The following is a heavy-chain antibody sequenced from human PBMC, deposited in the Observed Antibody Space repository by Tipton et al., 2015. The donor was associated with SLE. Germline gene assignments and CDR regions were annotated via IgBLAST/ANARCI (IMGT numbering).Heavy chain of an antibody. CDR2: IFYSGST. Sequence: TLSLSCTVSGGSISSSSYYWGWIRQPPGEGLEWIGNIFYSGSTYYNPSLKSRVTISVDTSKNQFSLKLSSVTAADTAVYYCARCSGSYYANYYYYYYMDVWGKGTTVTVSS. J-gene: IGHJ6*03. CDR3: ARCSGSYYANYYYYYYMDV. V-gene: IGHV4-39*01. D-gene: IGHD1-26*01. CDR1: GGSISSSSYY.